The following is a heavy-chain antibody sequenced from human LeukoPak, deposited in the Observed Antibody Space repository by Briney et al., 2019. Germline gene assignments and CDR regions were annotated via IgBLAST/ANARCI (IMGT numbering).Heavy chain of an antibody. CDR3: ASPVLSYDAFDI. V-gene: IGHV3-48*01. J-gene: IGHJ3*02. CDR1: GFTFSNYG. CDR2: ISSSRSTL. D-gene: IGHD4/OR15-4a*01. Sequence: GGSLRLSCAASGFTFSNYGMNWVRQAPGKGLEWVSYISSSRSTLFYADSVKGRFTISRDNAKNSLYLQMNSLRAEDTAVYYCASPVLSYDAFDIWGQGTMVTVSS.